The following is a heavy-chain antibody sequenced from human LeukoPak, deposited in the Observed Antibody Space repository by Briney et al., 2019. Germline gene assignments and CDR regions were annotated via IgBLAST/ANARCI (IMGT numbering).Heavy chain of an antibody. CDR2: INHSGST. V-gene: IGHV4-34*01. CDR3: ARWGRTNGVR. D-gene: IGHD2-8*01. J-gene: IGHJ4*02. Sequence: SETLSLTCAVYGGSFSGYYWSWIRQPPGKGLEWIGEINHSGSTNYNPSLKSRVTISVDTSKNQFSLKLSSVTAADTAAYYCARWGRTNGVRWGQGTLVTVSS. CDR1: GGSFSGYY.